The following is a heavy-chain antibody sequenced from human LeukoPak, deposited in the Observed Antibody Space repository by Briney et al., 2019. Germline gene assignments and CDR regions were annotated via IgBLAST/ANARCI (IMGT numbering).Heavy chain of an antibody. D-gene: IGHD3-22*01. V-gene: IGHV1-2*02. CDR3: ARDRYYYDSSGYYLPDGMDV. CDR2: INPNSGGT. J-gene: IGHJ6*02. CDR1: GYTFTAYY. Sequence: ASVKVSCKASGYTFTAYYMHWVRQAPGQGLEWLGWINPNSGGTNYAQKFQGRVTMTRDTSISTAYMELSRLRSDDTAVYYCARDRYYYDSSGYYLPDGMDVWGQGTTVTVSS.